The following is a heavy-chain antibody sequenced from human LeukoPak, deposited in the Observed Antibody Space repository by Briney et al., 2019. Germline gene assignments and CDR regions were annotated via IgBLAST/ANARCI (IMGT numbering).Heavy chain of an antibody. J-gene: IGHJ5*01. Sequence: ASVKVSCKASGYTFTGYFMHWVRQAPGQGLEWMGWINVNSGATKYAQKFQGRVTMTRDTSVSTAYMDLSSLRSDDTAVYYCAADNTGNPPYDSWGQGTLVTVSS. CDR1: GYTFTGYF. V-gene: IGHV1-2*02. CDR3: AADNTGNPPYDS. D-gene: IGHD2-8*02. CDR2: INVNSGAT.